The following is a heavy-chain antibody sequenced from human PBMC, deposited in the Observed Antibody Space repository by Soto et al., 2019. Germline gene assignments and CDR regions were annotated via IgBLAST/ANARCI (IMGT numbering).Heavy chain of an antibody. CDR3: AKLAGYCSGKSCHGDYAMDV. CDR1: CGTISSKSYS. D-gene: IGHD2-15*01. Sequence: SETLSLTCTVFCGTISSKSYSWGWKSQPPGKGLEWIGTFYYSENTYYNPSLKSRVTISVDTSKNQFSLKLSSVTAADTAVYYCAKLAGYCSGKSCHGDYAMDVWGQGTTVTGSS. CDR2: FYYSENT. J-gene: IGHJ6*02. V-gene: IGHV4-39*01.